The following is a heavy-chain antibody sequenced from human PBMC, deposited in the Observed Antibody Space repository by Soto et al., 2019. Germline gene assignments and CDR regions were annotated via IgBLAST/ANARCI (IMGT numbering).Heavy chain of an antibody. Sequence: PGGSLRLSCVGSGFTFSSYDMTWVRQAPGKGLEWVSTVSKTGLTTYYADSVKGRFTISRDNSKNTLSLQMNSLRAEDTALYSCANRYCSGAGCAPCDHWGQGTLVTGS. CDR2: VSKTGLTT. V-gene: IGHV3-23*01. CDR1: GFTFSSYD. J-gene: IGHJ4*02. D-gene: IGHD2-15*01. CDR3: ANRYCSGAGCAPCDH.